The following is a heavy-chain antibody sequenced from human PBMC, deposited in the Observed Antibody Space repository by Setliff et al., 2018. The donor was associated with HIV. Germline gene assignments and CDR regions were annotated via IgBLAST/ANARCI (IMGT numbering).Heavy chain of an antibody. J-gene: IGHJ4*02. V-gene: IGHV4-39*07. CDR1: GGSISSSNNY. CDR2: IYYSGST. CDR3: ARDLMAPDRYFDY. Sequence: PSETLSLTCTVSGGSISSSNNYWGWIRQPPGKGLEWIGSIYYSGSTYYNPSLKSRVTISVDTSKNQFSLKLSSVTAADTAVYYCARDLMAPDRYFDYWGQGTLVTVSS. D-gene: IGHD2-8*01.